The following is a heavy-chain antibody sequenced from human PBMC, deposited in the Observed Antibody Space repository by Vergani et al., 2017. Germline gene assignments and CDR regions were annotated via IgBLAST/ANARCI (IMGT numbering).Heavy chain of an antibody. CDR3: ARSGYCAHGFFYITYFFYLDV. CDR2: IWYDGSKE. D-gene: IGHD2-8*01. V-gene: IGHV3-33*01. Sequence: QVQLEESGGGVVQPGRSLRLSCAGSGFTLSSHAMHWVRQAPGKGLEWVAFIWYDGSKEYYADSVKGRFTISRDNSKNTLYLQMNNLRAADTAVYYCARSGYCAHGFFYITYFFYLDVWGQGTAVTVSS. CDR1: GFTLSSHA. J-gene: IGHJ6*01.